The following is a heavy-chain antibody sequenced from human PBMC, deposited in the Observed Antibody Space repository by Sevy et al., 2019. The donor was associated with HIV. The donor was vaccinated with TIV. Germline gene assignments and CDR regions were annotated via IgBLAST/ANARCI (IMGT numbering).Heavy chain of an antibody. D-gene: IGHD3-9*01. CDR2: ISSNGDNA. CDR1: GFAFRTYA. V-gene: IGHV3-30-3*01. CDR3: ARGPEWELTSFLSL. Sequence: GGSLRLSCAASGFAFRTYAFHWVRQAPGRGLEWVGLISSNGDNAFYANSVRGRFTISRDSSMNTLYLELNNLTPDDTAVYYCARGPEWELTSFLSLCGQGTLVTGSS. J-gene: IGHJ4*02.